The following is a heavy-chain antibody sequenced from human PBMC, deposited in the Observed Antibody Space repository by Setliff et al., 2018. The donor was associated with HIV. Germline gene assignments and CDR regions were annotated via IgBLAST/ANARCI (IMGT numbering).Heavy chain of an antibody. CDR2: IYYSGST. Sequence: SETLSLTCTVSGGSISSRSYYWGWIRQPPGKGLEWIGSIYYSGSTYYNPSLKSRVTISVDTSKNQFSLKLSSVTAADTAVYYCASTGYSSGWSFDYWGQGTLVTVSS. CDR3: ASTGYSSGWSFDY. D-gene: IGHD6-19*01. J-gene: IGHJ4*02. V-gene: IGHV4-39*07. CDR1: GGSISSRSYY.